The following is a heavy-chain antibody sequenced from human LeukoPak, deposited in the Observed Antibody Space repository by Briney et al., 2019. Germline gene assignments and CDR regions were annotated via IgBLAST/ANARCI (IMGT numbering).Heavy chain of an antibody. Sequence: ASVTVSCKASGYTFTSNYMHWVRQAHGQGLELKGIINYRCGSTSNAQKLQGRVTMTSDTSTRTVYMELSSLRSEDTAVYNCAKDLEQLDPPYNFDFWGRGTRVSVFS. J-gene: IGHJ4*02. V-gene: IGHV1-46*01. D-gene: IGHD6-6*01. CDR3: AKDLEQLDPPYNFDF. CDR2: INYRCGST. CDR1: GYTFTSNY.